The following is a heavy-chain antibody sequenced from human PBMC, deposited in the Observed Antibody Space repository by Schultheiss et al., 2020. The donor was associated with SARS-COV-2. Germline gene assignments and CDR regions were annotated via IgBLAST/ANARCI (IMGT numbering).Heavy chain of an antibody. D-gene: IGHD3-9*01. J-gene: IGHJ6*02. CDR3: ATRTPDGRYYDWSSPHYYYYGMDV. Sequence: ASVKVSCQASRYTFTKYFTQWVRQGPGQGLEWMGGIIPIFGTANYAQKFQGRVTMTRDTSTSTVYMELSSLRSEDTAVYYCATRTPDGRYYDWSSPHYYYYGMDVWSQGTTVTVSS. CDR2: IIPIFGTA. CDR1: RYTFTKYF. V-gene: IGHV1-46*01.